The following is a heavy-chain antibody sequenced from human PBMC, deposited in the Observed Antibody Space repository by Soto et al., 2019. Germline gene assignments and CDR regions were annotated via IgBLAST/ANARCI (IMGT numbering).Heavy chain of an antibody. Sequence: QVQLVESGGGVVQPGRSLRLSCAASGFTFSSYAMHWVRQAPGKGLEWVAVISYDGSNKYYADSVKGRFTISRDNSKNTLYLQMNSLRAEDTAVYYWARPRWRDDYNWGYFDLWGRGTLVTVSS. CDR1: GFTFSSYA. V-gene: IGHV3-30-3*01. J-gene: IGHJ2*01. D-gene: IGHD4-4*01. CDR2: ISYDGSNK. CDR3: ARPRWRDDYNWGYFDL.